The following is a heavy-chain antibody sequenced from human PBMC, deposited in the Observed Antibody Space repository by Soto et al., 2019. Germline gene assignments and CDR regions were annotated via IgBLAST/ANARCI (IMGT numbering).Heavy chain of an antibody. CDR1: EFTFSSYA. D-gene: IGHD4-4*01. Sequence: QVQLVESGGGVVHPARSLRLSCSASEFTFSSYAMHWVRQAPGKGLEWVAGISYDGGHKFYGDSVRGRFTISRDSSKTTVFLQMNSLRPADTAAYYCARVKTDYSNPRGPFFFYGMDVWGQGTTVTVSS. CDR3: ARVKTDYSNPRGPFFFYGMDV. J-gene: IGHJ6*02. V-gene: IGHV3-30-3*01. CDR2: ISYDGGHK.